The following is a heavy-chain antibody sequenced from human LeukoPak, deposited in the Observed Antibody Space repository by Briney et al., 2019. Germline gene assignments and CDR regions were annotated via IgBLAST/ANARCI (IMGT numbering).Heavy chain of an antibody. D-gene: IGHD2-2*01. J-gene: IGHJ4*02. Sequence: GGSLRLSCAASGFTFSSYAMSWVRQAPGKGLEWVSAISGSGGSTYYADSVKGRFTISRDNSKNTLYLQMNSLRAEDTAVYYCAKDLSGHLGYCSSTSCLYWGQGTLVTVSS. CDR2: ISGSGGST. CDR3: AKDLSGHLGYCSSTSCLY. CDR1: GFTFSSYA. V-gene: IGHV3-23*01.